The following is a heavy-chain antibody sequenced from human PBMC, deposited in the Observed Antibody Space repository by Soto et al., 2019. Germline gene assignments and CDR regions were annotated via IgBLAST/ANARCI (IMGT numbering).Heavy chain of an antibody. V-gene: IGHV1-8*01. J-gene: IGHJ6*02. D-gene: IGHD6-6*01. CDR3: SSLSSMDV. CDR2: INPYSGNT. Sequence: ASVKVSCKASGYTFTSHDTHWLRQASGRGLEWMGSINPYSGNTAFAPKFQDRIAMTRDTSITTAYMELNSLSSGDTAVYFCSSLSSMDVWGQGTTVTVSS. CDR1: GYTFTSHD.